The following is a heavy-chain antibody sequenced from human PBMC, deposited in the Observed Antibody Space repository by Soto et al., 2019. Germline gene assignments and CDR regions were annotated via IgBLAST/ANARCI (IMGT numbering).Heavy chain of an antibody. CDR1: GGSLNTYA. CDR3: ARGGGGKSHRYFYYYGMDV. CDR2: IIPAFGRV. D-gene: IGHD2-15*01. Sequence: SVKVSCKASGGSLNTYAISWVRQAPGQGLEWMGGIIPAFGRVSYAQNFQGRVTITADESTSTAYMELSRLRSEDTAVYYCARGGGGKSHRYFYYYGMDVWGQGTTVTVSS. J-gene: IGHJ6*02. V-gene: IGHV1-69*13.